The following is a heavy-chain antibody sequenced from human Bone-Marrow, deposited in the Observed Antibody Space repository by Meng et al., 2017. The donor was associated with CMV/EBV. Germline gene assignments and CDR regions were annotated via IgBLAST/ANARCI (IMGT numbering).Heavy chain of an antibody. J-gene: IGHJ4*02. Sequence: SETLSLTCTVSGGSISNGAYNWTWIRQHPGKGLEWIGYIYYSGSTYCTPSLKSRLTISVDTSKNQFSLKLSSVTAADTAVYYCARPRSIVGATTWGHFDYWGQGTLVTVSS. CDR2: IYYSGST. CDR3: ARPRSIVGATTWGHFDY. CDR1: GGSISNGAYN. V-gene: IGHV4-31*03. D-gene: IGHD1-26*01.